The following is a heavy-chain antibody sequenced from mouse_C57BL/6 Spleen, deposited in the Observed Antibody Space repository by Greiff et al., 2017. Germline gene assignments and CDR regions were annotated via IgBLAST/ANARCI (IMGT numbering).Heavy chain of an antibody. Sequence: EVQLQQSGAELVRPGASVKLSCTASGFNIKDYYMHWVKQRPEQGLEWIGWIDPENGDTEYASKFQGKATITADTSSNTAYLQLSSLTSEDTAVYYCTHSAGYGGNFDYWGQGTTLTVSS. V-gene: IGHV14-4*01. D-gene: IGHD3-2*02. CDR3: THSAGYGGNFDY. CDR2: IDPENGDT. J-gene: IGHJ2*01. CDR1: GFNIKDYY.